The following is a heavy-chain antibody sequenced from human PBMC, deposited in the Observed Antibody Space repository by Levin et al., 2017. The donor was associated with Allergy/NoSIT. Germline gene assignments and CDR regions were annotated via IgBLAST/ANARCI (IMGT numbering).Heavy chain of an antibody. D-gene: IGHD4-17*01. V-gene: IGHV3-33*01. CDR1: GFTFSSYG. CDR3: ARYGDNYYMDV. J-gene: IGHJ6*03. Sequence: GGSLRLSCAASGFTFSSYGMHWVRQAPGKGLEWVAVIWYDGSNKYYADSVKGRFTISRDNSKNTLYLQMNSLRAEDTAVYYCARYGDNYYMDVWGKGTTVTVSS. CDR2: IWYDGSNK.